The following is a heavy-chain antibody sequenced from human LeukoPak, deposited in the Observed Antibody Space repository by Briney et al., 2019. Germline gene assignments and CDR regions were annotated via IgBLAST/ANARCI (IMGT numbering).Heavy chain of an antibody. CDR3: AELGITMIGGV. V-gene: IGHV3-53*01. CDR1: GFTVSSNY. CDR2: IYSGGST. D-gene: IGHD3-10*02. Sequence: GGSLRLSCAASGFTVSSNYMSWVRQAPGKGLEWVSIIYSGGSTLYADSVKGRFTISRDNSKNTLYLQMNSLRAEDTAVYYCAELGITMIGGVWGKGTTVTISS. J-gene: IGHJ6*04.